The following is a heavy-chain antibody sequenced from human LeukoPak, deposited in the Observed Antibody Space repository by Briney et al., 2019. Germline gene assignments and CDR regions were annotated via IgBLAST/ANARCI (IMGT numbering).Heavy chain of an antibody. CDR3: ARSRAAAADFDY. CDR2: IYYSGST. CDR1: GGSISSFY. Sequence: SETLSLTCTVSGGSISSFYWSWIRQPPGKGLEWIGYIYYSGSTNYNPSLKSRVAISVDTSKNQFSLKLNSVTAADTAVYYCARSRAAAADFDYWGQEPLVTVSP. V-gene: IGHV4-59*01. J-gene: IGHJ4*02. D-gene: IGHD6-13*01.